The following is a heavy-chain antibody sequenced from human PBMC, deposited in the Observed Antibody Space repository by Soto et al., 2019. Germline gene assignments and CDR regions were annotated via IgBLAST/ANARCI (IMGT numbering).Heavy chain of an antibody. CDR1: GGSVRSGSCY. J-gene: IGHJ3*02. CDR2: MYHSGST. CDR3: ARTRHPWTGNDDFDI. Sequence: PENLSLTYTVSGGSVRSGSCYWSWIRRPPGKGLEWIGYMYHSGSTNYNPSLQSRVTISLDTSKNQFSLKLSSVTAADTAVYVCARTRHPWTGNDDFDICAQWTIVT. D-gene: IGHD2-8*02. V-gene: IGHV4-61*01.